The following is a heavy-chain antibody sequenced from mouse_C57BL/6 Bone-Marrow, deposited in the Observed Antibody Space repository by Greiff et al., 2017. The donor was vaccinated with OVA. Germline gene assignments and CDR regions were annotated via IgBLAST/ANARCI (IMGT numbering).Heavy chain of an antibody. D-gene: IGHD2-3*01. V-gene: IGHV1-72*01. CDR2: IDPNSGGT. CDR1: GYTFTSYW. J-gene: IGHJ4*01. Sequence: QVQLQQPGAELVKPGASVKLSCKASGYTFTSYWLHWVKQRHGRGLEWIGRIDPNSGGTKYNEKFKSKSTLTVDNPSSTAYMQLSSRTYEYAAVYYYSSWLLCAIDYWGQGTSVTVSS. CDR3: SSWLLCAIDY.